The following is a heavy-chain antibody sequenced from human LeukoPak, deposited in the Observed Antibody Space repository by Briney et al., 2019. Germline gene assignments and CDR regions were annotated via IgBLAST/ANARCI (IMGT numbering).Heavy chain of an antibody. CDR2: ISSNGGST. V-gene: IGHV3-64*01. CDR3: ARGPITMVRGVIDC. CDR1: GFTFSSYA. J-gene: IGHJ4*02. Sequence: GGSLRLSCAASGFTFSSYAMHWVRQAPGKGLEYVSAISSNGGSTYYANSVKGRFTISRGNSKNTLYLQMGSLRAEDMAVYYCARGPITMVRGVIDCWGQGTLVTVSS. D-gene: IGHD3-10*01.